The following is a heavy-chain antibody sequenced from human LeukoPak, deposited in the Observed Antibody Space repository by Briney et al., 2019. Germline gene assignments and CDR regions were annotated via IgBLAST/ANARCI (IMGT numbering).Heavy chain of an antibody. CDR3: ARYIVAPYNWFDP. D-gene: IGHD2-21*01. V-gene: IGHV4-59*01. CDR2: IYYSGST. Sequence: SETLSLTCTVSGGSISSYYRSWIRQPPGKGLEWIGYIYYSGSTNYNPSLKSRVTISVDTSKSQFSLKLSSVTAADTAVYYCARYIVAPYNWFDPWGQGTLVTVSS. J-gene: IGHJ5*02. CDR1: GGSISSYY.